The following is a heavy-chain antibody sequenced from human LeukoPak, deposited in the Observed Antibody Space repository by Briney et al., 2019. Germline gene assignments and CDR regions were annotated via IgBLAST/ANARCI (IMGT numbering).Heavy chain of an antibody. Sequence: ASVRVSFKASGYTFTGYYMHWVRQAPGQGLEWMGWINPNSGGTNYAQKFQGRVTMTRDTSISTAYMELSRLRSDDTAVYYCARVMGIAAADRSYYFDYWGQGTLVTVSS. CDR1: GYTFTGYY. CDR2: INPNSGGT. CDR3: ARVMGIAAADRSYYFDY. V-gene: IGHV1-2*02. D-gene: IGHD6-13*01. J-gene: IGHJ4*02.